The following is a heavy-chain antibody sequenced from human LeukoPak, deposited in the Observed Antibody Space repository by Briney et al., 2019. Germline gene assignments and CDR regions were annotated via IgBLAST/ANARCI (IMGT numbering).Heavy chain of an antibody. Sequence: GGSLRLSCAASGSTFSSSGMHWVRQAPGKGLEWVALIWYDGSNKYYADSVKGRFTISRDNSKNTLYLQMNSLRAEDTAIYYCARDPGGSGYSFDSWGQGTLVTVSS. D-gene: IGHD6-19*01. V-gene: IGHV3-33*01. J-gene: IGHJ4*02. CDR3: ARDPGGSGYSFDS. CDR2: IWYDGSNK. CDR1: GSTFSSSG.